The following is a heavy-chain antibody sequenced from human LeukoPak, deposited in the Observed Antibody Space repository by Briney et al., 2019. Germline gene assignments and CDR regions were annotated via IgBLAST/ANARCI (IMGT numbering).Heavy chain of an antibody. CDR3: AGEGVYGDYGY. Sequence: SVKVSCKASGGTLSSYAISWVRQAPGQGLEWMGGIIPIFGTANYAQKFQGRVTITADESTSTAYMELSSLRSEDTAVYYCAGEGVYGDYGYWGQGTLVTVSS. CDR2: IIPIFGTA. CDR1: GGTLSSYA. J-gene: IGHJ4*02. D-gene: IGHD4-17*01. V-gene: IGHV1-69*13.